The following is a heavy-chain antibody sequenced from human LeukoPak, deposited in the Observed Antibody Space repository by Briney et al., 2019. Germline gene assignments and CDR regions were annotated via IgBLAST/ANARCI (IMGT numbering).Heavy chain of an antibody. V-gene: IGHV4-39*07. CDR2: IYYSGST. D-gene: IGHD2-21*02. CDR3: ARDCGGDCYALDY. CDR1: GGSISSSSYY. Sequence: PSETLSLTCTVSGGSISSSSYYWGWIRQPPGKGLEWIGSIYYSGSTYYNPSLKSRVTMSVDTSKNQFSLKLSSVTAADTAVYYCARDCGGDCYALDYWGQGTLVTVSA. J-gene: IGHJ4*02.